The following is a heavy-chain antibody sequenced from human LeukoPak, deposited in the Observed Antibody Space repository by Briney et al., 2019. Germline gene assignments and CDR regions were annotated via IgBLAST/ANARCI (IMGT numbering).Heavy chain of an antibody. CDR1: GFTFTSYD. CDR2: MNPNSGNT. CDR3: ARGPSGSYYYYYMDV. D-gene: IGHD1-26*01. J-gene: IGHJ6*03. Sequence: ASVKVSCKASGFTFTSYDINCVREATGQGLEWMGWMNPNSGNTGYAQKFQGRVTMTRNTSISTAYMELSSLRSEDTAVYYCARGPSGSYYYYYMDVWGKGTTVTVSS. V-gene: IGHV1-8*01.